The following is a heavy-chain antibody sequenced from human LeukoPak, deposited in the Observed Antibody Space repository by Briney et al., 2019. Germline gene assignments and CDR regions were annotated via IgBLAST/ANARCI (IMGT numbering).Heavy chain of an antibody. D-gene: IGHD1-26*01. CDR2: ISAYNGNT. CDR1: GYSFTSYG. J-gene: IGHJ5*02. Sequence: ASVKVSCKASGYSFTSYGIRWVRQAPGQGLEWMGWISAYNGNTNYAQKLQGRVTMTTDTSTSTAYMELRSLRSDDTAVYYCASLVGARGFDPWGQGTLVTVSS. CDR3: ASLVGARGFDP. V-gene: IGHV1-18*01.